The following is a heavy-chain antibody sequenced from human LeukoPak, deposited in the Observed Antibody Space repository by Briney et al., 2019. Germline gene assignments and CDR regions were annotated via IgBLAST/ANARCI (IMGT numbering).Heavy chain of an antibody. CDR3: ARHIGSTSEVYFDY. Sequence: SETLSLTCTVSGGSISSSSYYWGWIRQPPGKGLEWIGSIYYSGSTYYNPSLKSRVTISVDTSKNQFSLKLSSVTVADTAVYYCARHIGSTSEVYFDYWGQGTLVTVSS. CDR2: IYYSGST. D-gene: IGHD6-13*01. V-gene: IGHV4-39*01. CDR1: GGSISSSSYY. J-gene: IGHJ4*02.